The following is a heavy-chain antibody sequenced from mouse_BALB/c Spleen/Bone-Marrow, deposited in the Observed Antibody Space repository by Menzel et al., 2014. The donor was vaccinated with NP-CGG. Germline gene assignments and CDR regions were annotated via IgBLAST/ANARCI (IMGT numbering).Heavy chain of an antibody. CDR2: ISSGGGYT. CDR1: GFTFSTYG. Sequence: EVKVVESGGDLVKPGGSLKLSCAASGFTFSTYGMSWVRQTPDKRLEWVATISSGGGYTYYPDSVKGRFTISRDNANNTLYIQMSSLKSEDTAMYYCTRQRNWDHYAMDYWGQGTPVTVSS. V-gene: IGHV5-6*01. J-gene: IGHJ4*01. D-gene: IGHD4-1*01. CDR3: TRQRNWDHYAMDY.